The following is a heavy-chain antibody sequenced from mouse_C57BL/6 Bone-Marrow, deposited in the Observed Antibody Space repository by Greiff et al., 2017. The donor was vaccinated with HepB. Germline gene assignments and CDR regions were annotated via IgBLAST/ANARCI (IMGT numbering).Heavy chain of an antibody. CDR2: IYPGDGDT. J-gene: IGHJ4*01. Sequence: QVQLKESGPELVKPGASVKISCKASGYAFSSSWMNWVKQRPGKGLEWIGRIYPGDGDTNYNGKFKGKATLTADKSSSTAYMQLSSLTSEDSAVYFCARLGLTGSLYYAMDYWGQGTSVTVSS. D-gene: IGHD4-1*01. V-gene: IGHV1-82*01. CDR3: ARLGLTGSLYYAMDY. CDR1: GYAFSSSW.